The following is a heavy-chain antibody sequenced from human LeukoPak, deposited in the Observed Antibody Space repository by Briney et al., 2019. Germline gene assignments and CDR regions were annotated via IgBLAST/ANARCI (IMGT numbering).Heavy chain of an antibody. CDR3: ARDRSYSSSWYSAYYYYYGMDV. J-gene: IGHJ6*02. CDR1: GFTFSSYA. CDR2: ISYDGSNK. D-gene: IGHD6-13*01. Sequence: PGGSLRLSCAASGFTFSSYAMHWVRQAPGKGLEWVAVISYDGSNKYYADSVKGRFTISRDNSKNTLYLQMNSLRAEDTAVYYCARDRSYSSSWYSAYYYYYGMDVWGQGTTVTVSS. V-gene: IGHV3-30-3*01.